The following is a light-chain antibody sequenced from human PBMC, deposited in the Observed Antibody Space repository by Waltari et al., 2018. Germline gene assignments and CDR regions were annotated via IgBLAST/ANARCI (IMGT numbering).Light chain of an antibody. J-gene: IGKJ1*01. V-gene: IGKV3-15*01. CDR1: QSVGSN. CDR2: GVS. CDR3: HQYNNFPPWA. Sequence: EIVMTQSPVTLSVSPGERVPLSCRASQSVGSNVAWYQLKPGQAPRLIISGVSTRATGVPARFSGSGSGTEFTLTISSLQSEDSAVYFCHQYNNFPPWAFGQGTKVEV.